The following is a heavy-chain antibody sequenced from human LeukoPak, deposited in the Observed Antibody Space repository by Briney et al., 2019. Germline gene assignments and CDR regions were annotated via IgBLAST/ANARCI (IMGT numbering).Heavy chain of an antibody. V-gene: IGHV1-18*01. CDR1: GYIFSSYG. J-gene: IGHJ4*02. D-gene: IGHD2-15*01. CDR2: ISAYNGNT. Sequence: GASMKVSCKASGYIFSSYGISWVRQAPGQGLEWMGWISAYNGNTKFAQKFQGRVIMTTDTSTSTAYMELRSLRSDDTAVYYCVRDVGGGAIYFDYWGQGTLVTVSS. CDR3: VRDVGGGAIYFDY.